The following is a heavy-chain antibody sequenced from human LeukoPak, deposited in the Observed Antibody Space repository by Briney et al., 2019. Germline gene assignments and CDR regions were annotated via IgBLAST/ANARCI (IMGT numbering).Heavy chain of an antibody. CDR3: AKDWNCGGDCYLFDY. CDR2: ISGSGGST. CDR1: GFTFSSYA. D-gene: IGHD2-21*02. J-gene: IGHJ4*02. V-gene: IGHV3-23*01. Sequence: GGPLRLSCAASGFTFSSYAMSWVRQAPGKGLEWVSAISGSGGSTYYADSVKGRFTISRDNSKNTLYLQMNSLRAEDTAVYYCAKDWNCGGDCYLFDYWGQGTLVTVSS.